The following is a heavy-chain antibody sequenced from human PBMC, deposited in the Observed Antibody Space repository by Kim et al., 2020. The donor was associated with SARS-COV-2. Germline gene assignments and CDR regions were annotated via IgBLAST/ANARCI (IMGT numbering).Heavy chain of an antibody. D-gene: IGHD6-13*01. Sequence: TNYAQKFQGRVTMTRDTSISTAYMELSRLRSDDTAVYYCARDSSSWPFDYWGQGTLVTVSS. V-gene: IGHV1-2*02. J-gene: IGHJ4*02. CDR3: ARDSSSWPFDY. CDR2: T.